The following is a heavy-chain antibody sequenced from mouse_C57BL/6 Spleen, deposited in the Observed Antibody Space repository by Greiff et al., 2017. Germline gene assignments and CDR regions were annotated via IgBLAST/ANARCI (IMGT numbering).Heavy chain of an antibody. D-gene: IGHD1-1*01. Sequence: QVQLQQPGAELVKPGASVKMSCKASGYTFTSYWITWVKQRPGQGLEWIGDIYPGSGSTNYNEKFKSKATLTVDTSSSTAYMQLSSLTSEDSAVDYCARPFCGSSYFDYWGQGTTLTVSA. CDR1: GYTFTSYW. J-gene: IGHJ2*01. V-gene: IGHV1-55*01. CDR3: ARPFCGSSYFDY. CDR2: IYPGSGST.